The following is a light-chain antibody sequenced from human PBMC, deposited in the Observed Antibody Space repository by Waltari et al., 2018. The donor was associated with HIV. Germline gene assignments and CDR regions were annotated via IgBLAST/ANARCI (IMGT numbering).Light chain of an antibody. CDR3: SSYVGSNRV. Sequence: QSALTQPPSASGSPGQSVTISCTGISSDVGDYNSVSWYQQHPGKAPQLRIYEVNKRPSGVPDRFSGSKSGNTASLTVSGLQAEDEADYYCSSYVGSNRVFGGGTKLTVL. CDR2: EVN. V-gene: IGLV2-8*01. CDR1: SSDVGDYNS. J-gene: IGLJ3*02.